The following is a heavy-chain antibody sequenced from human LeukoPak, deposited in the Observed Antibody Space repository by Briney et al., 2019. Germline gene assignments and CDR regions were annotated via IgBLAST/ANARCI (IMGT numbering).Heavy chain of an antibody. J-gene: IGHJ6*02. V-gene: IGHV1-46*01. CDR2: INPSGGST. D-gene: IGHD1-26*01. Sequence: ASVKVSCKASGYTFTRYYMNWVRQAPGQGLEWMGIINPSGGSTNYAQKFQGRVTMTRDTSGSTAYMEVSRLGSDDTAVYYCARDRNSGSYGYYYGMDIWGQGTTVTVSS. CDR3: ARDRNSGSYGYYYGMDI. CDR1: GYTFTRYY.